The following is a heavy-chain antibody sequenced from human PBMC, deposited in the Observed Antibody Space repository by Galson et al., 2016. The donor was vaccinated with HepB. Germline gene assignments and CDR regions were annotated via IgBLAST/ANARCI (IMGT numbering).Heavy chain of an antibody. CDR3: AKVRLGSSWFPSFDY. CDR1: GFTSDSYA. CDR2: ISAGDAGT. D-gene: IGHD6-13*01. V-gene: IGHV3-23*01. Sequence: SLRLSCAASGFTSDSYAMSWVRQAPGKGLEWVSSISAGDAGTYYADCLKGRVTVSRDNSKNTLSLQVNSLRGEDTAVYYCAKVRLGSSWFPSFDYWGQGTVVTVSS. J-gene: IGHJ4*02.